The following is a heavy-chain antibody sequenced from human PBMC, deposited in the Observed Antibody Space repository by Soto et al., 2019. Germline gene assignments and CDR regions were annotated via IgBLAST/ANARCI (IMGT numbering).Heavy chain of an antibody. CDR3: TRDGRGLGRLSLFEY. CDR2: MYSAGDT. J-gene: IGHJ4*02. D-gene: IGHD2-21*02. Sequence: PGGSLRLSCVASGFTVSGSYMTWVRQAPGKGLEWVSVMYSAGDTYYADSVKGRFTVSSDKSKNTLYFQLSSLRIEDTAVYYCTRDGRGLGRLSLFEYWGQGVLVTVSS. V-gene: IGHV3-53*01. CDR1: GFTVSGSY.